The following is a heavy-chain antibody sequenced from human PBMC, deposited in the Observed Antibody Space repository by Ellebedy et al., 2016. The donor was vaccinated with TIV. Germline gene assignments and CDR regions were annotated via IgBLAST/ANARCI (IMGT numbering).Heavy chain of an antibody. Sequence: SLKISCAASGFTFDDYAMHWVRQAPGKGLEWVSGISWNSGSIGYADSVKGRFTISRDNAKNSLYLQMNSLSAEDTALYYCAKGGGYYGSGSEYYFDYWGQGTLVTVSS. D-gene: IGHD3-10*01. J-gene: IGHJ4*02. V-gene: IGHV3-9*01. CDR2: ISWNSGSI. CDR3: AKGGGYYGSGSEYYFDY. CDR1: GFTFDDYA.